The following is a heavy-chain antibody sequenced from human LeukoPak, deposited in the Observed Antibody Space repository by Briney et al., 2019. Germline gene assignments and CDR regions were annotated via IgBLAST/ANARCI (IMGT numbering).Heavy chain of an antibody. D-gene: IGHD3-22*01. J-gene: IGHJ5*02. Sequence: SEPLSLTCTVSGGSISPYYWSWIRQTPGKGLEWIGYMLYSGTTTNYNPSLKSRVTISVDTSKTRFSLSLSSVTAADTAVYYCARGLSDTSGYYYGGRFDPWGQGTLVTVSS. CDR3: ARGLSDTSGYYYGGRFDP. CDR2: MLYSGTTT. V-gene: IGHV4-59*03. CDR1: GGSISPYY.